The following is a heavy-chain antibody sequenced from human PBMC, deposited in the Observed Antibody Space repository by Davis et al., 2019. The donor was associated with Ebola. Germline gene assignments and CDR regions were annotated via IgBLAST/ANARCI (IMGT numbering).Heavy chain of an antibody. V-gene: IGHV3-74*01. Sequence: GESLKISCEVSGFIFSNYWMHWVRQAPGKGLVWVSRISNDGTIINYADSVKGRFTISRDNSKNTLYLQMNSLRAEDTAVYFCAKPATVTTFGPIDYWGQGTLVSVSS. J-gene: IGHJ4*02. CDR2: ISNDGTII. D-gene: IGHD4-17*01. CDR1: GFIFSNYW. CDR3: AKPATVTTFGPIDY.